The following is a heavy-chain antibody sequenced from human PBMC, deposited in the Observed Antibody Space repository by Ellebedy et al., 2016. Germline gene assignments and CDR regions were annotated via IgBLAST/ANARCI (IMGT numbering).Heavy chain of an antibody. J-gene: IGHJ2*01. D-gene: IGHD3-3*01. CDR3: ARSSGSGHDL. Sequence: ASVKVSXXASGYTFTDDSMHWVRQAPGQGLEWMGWINLRIGIGTRHYAQKFRDRVTMTSDAYISTAFMELSRLTSDDTAVYYCARSSGSGHDLWGQGTLVTVSS. CDR2: INLRIGIGTR. V-gene: IGHV1-2*02. CDR1: GYTFTDDS.